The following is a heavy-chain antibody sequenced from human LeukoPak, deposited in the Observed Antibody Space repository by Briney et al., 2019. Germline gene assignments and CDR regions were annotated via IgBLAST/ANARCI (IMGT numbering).Heavy chain of an antibody. D-gene: IGHD2-21*01. CDR2: INSDGSST. CDR3: ARGRATYCFDY. CDR1: GFTFSSYW. V-gene: IGHV3-74*01. J-gene: IGHJ4*02. Sequence: PGGSLRLSCAASGFTFSSYWMHWVCQAPGKGLVWVSRINSDGSSTSYADSVKGRFTISRDNAKNTLYLQRSSLRAEDTAVYYCARGRATYCFDYWGQGTLVTVSS.